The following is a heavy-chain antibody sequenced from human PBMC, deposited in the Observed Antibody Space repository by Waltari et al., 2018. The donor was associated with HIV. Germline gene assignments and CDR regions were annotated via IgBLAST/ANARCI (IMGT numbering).Heavy chain of an antibody. Sequence: QVQLQESGPGQVEPSGTLSLTCAVSGGSISTYNWWTWVRQLPGKGLEWIGEIYHPGSTNYHNTLKRRITISVDKSKNQVSLELRSVTAADTAVYYCVRVVSDGNGSSWLDPWGQGTLVTVSS. D-gene: IGHD2-21*01. CDR2: IYHPGST. V-gene: IGHV4-4*02. CDR3: VRVVSDGNGSSWLDP. J-gene: IGHJ5*02. CDR1: GGSISTYNW.